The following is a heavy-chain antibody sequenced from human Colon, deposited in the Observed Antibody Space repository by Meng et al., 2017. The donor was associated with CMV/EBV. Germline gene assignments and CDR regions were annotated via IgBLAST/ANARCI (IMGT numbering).Heavy chain of an antibody. D-gene: IGHD3-3*01. J-gene: IGHJ5*02. CDR3: AKAVGMSGFPDH. CDR1: GFTFNGYG. Sequence: SCAASGFTFNGYGMHWVRQAPGKGLEWVAFIRQDGSSTYYAESVKGRFTISRDNSMNTLFLQMFNLRPEDTAVYYCAKAVGMSGFPDHWGQGTQVTVSS. V-gene: IGHV3-30*02. CDR2: IRQDGSST.